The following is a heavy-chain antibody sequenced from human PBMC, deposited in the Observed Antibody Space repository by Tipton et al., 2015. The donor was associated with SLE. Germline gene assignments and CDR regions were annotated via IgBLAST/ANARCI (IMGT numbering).Heavy chain of an antibody. CDR1: GYTFTDYY. CDR3: VRDRIATAGTGA. V-gene: IGHV1-2*02. CDR2: IDPNSGVT. D-gene: IGHD6-13*01. Sequence: QLVQSGAEVKKPGASVEVSCKTSGYTFTDYYIHWVRQAPGQGLEWMGWIDPNSGVTNFAQSFRGRVTMTSDTSITTAYMELSSLRSDDTAVYYCVRDRIATAGTGAWGQGTLVTVSS. J-gene: IGHJ5*02.